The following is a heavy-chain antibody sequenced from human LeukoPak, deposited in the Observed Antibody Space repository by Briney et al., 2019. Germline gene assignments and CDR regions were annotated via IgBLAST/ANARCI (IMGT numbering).Heavy chain of an antibody. CDR3: VSAAGAFDM. Sequence: GGFLRLSCAASGFPFNIYGMHWIRQTPGKGLEWVAVIWSDGSQTYYGDSMKGRFTISRDNSKNMVYLQMNSLRVEDTALYYCVSAAGAFDMWGQGTLVTVSS. CDR1: GFPFNIYG. J-gene: IGHJ3*02. V-gene: IGHV3-33*01. CDR2: IWSDGSQT. D-gene: IGHD6-13*01.